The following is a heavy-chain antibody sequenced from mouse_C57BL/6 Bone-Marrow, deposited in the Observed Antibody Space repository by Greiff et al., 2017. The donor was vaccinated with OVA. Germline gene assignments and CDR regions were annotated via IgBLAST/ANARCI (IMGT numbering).Heavy chain of an antibody. J-gene: IGHJ4*01. CDR2: IRNKANGYTT. CDR3: ARYKILRSYYARDY. D-gene: IGHD1-1*01. Sequence: EVQVVESGGGLVQPGGSLSLSCAASGFTFTDYYMSWVRQPPGKALEWLGFIRNKANGYTTEYSASVKGRFTISRDNSQSILYLQMNALRAEDSATYYCARYKILRSYYARDYWGQGTSVTVSS. CDR1: GFTFTDYY. V-gene: IGHV7-3*01.